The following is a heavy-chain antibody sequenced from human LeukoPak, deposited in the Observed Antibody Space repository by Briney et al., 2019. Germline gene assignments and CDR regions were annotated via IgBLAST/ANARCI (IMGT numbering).Heavy chain of an antibody. V-gene: IGHV1-46*01. J-gene: IGHJ4*02. D-gene: IGHD1-26*01. CDR1: GYTFTSYY. CDR3: ARAAGALRVFDY. Sequence: GASVKVSCKASGYTFTSYYMHWGRQAPGQGLEWMGIINPSGGSTSYAQKFQGRVTMTRDTSTSTVYMELSSLRSEDTAVYYCARAAGALRVFDYWGQGTLVTVSS. CDR2: INPSGGST.